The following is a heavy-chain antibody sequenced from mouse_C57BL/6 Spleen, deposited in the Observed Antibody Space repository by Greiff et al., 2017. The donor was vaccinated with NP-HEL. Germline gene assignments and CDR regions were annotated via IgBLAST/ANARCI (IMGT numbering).Heavy chain of an antibody. D-gene: IGHD1-1*01. CDR2: IYPGGGYT. CDR1: GYTFTNYW. Sequence: QVHVKQSGAELVRPGTSVKMSCKASGYTFTNYWIGWAKQRPGHGLEWIGDIYPGGGYTNYNEKFKGKATLTADKSSSTAYMQFSSLTSEDSAIYYCARRLLRTGAMDYWGQGTSVTVSS. V-gene: IGHV1-63*01. J-gene: IGHJ4*01. CDR3: ARRLLRTGAMDY.